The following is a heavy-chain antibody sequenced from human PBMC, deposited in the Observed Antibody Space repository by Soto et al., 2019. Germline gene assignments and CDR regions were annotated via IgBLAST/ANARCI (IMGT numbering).Heavy chain of an antibody. V-gene: IGHV3-23*01. J-gene: IGHJ4*02. CDR1: VFPFGANA. CDR2: LSNTGRRT. Sequence: EVQVLESGGGLVQPGGSLRLSCVVSVFPFGANAMSWVRQAPGKGLEWVSGLSNTGRRTSYADSVKGRFSISRDNSENTVYLQMNSLRVEDTDVYYCATEMGATQGPFDNWGQGTLVTVSS. D-gene: IGHD1-26*01. CDR3: ATEMGATQGPFDN.